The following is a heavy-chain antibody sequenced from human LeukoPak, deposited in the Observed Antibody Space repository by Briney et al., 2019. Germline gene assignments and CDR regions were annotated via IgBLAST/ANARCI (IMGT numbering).Heavy chain of an antibody. CDR2: ISNDESA. CDR3: GRVNVRGCCSNGVCPGGGLPFDY. J-gene: IGHJ4*02. V-gene: IGHV4-34*01. CDR1: GGSFSGFH. Sequence: SETLSLTCAVYGGSFSGFHWSWIRQSPGKGLQWIGDISNDESANYYPSLKSRVTISVDKSKNHFSLMLRYVTAADTAVYYCGRVNVRGCCSNGVCPGGGLPFDYWGQETLVTVFS. D-gene: IGHD2-8*01.